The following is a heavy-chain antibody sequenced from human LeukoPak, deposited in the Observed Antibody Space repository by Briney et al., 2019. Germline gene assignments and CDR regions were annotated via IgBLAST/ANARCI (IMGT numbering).Heavy chain of an antibody. CDR3: AKSYYYDSSGYYYVSLNHY. J-gene: IGHJ4*02. CDR2: ISVSGGST. Sequence: GGSLRLSCTASGFTFSSYAMSWVRRAPGKRLEWVSSISVSGGSTYYAGSVKGRFTISRDNSKNTLYLQMNSLRAEDTAVYYCAKSYYYDSSGYYYVSLNHYWGQGTLVTVSS. D-gene: IGHD3-22*01. CDR1: GFTFSSYA. V-gene: IGHV3-23*01.